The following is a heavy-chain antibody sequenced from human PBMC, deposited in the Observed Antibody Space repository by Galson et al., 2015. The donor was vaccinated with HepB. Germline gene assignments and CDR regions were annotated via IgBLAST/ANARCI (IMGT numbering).Heavy chain of an antibody. CDR1: GFTFSSQD. J-gene: IGHJ6*02. CDR3: ARGHPVVRGVISDMDV. V-gene: IGHV3-13*01. CDR2: IGTIGDT. D-gene: IGHD3-10*01. Sequence: SLRLSCAASGFTFSSQDMHWVRQTTGRGLEWVSGIGTIGDTFYSTSVRGRFTISRENAKNSLYLQMNSLRDDDTAVYYCARGHPVVRGVISDMDVWDQGTTVTVSS.